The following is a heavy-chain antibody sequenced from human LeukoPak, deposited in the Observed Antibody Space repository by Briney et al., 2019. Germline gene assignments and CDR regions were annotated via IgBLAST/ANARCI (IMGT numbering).Heavy chain of an antibody. CDR1: GFTFSSYA. V-gene: IGHV3-30-3*01. D-gene: IGHD6-19*01. CDR2: ISYDGSNK. CDR3: ARVAVAGTVGDY. J-gene: IGHJ4*02. Sequence: GGSLRLSCAASGFTFSSYAMHWVRQAPGKGLEWVAVISYDGSNKYYADSVKGRFTISRDNSKNTLYLQMNSLRAEDTAVYYCARVAVAGTVGDYWGQGTLVTVSS.